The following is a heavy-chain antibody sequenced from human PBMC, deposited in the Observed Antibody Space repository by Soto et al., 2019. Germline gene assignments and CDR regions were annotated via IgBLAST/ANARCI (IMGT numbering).Heavy chain of an antibody. CDR3: ARSQQQRVLFDY. V-gene: IGHV1-3*01. Sequence: QVQLVQSGAEVKKPGASVKVSCKASGYTFTSYAMHWVRQAPGQRLEWMGWINAGNGNTQYSQKFQGRVTITRDTSASTAYMELSSLRSEDTAVYYCARSQQQRVLFDYWGQGTLVTVSS. J-gene: IGHJ4*02. D-gene: IGHD6-13*01. CDR2: INAGNGNT. CDR1: GYTFTSYA.